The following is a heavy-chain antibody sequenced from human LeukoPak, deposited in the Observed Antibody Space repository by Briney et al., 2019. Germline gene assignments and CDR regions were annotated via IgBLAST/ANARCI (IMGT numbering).Heavy chain of an antibody. D-gene: IGHD3-22*01. Sequence: GGSLRLSCAASGFTFSNYGIHWVRQAPGKGLEWVAVIYYDGTNKYYADSVKGRFSISRDNSKNTLYLQMDSLRAEDTAVYYCARDFKEYYYDTSGYLRSDYWGQGTLVTVSS. CDR2: IYYDGTNK. V-gene: IGHV3-33*01. CDR3: ARDFKEYYYDTSGYLRSDY. J-gene: IGHJ4*02. CDR1: GFTFSNYG.